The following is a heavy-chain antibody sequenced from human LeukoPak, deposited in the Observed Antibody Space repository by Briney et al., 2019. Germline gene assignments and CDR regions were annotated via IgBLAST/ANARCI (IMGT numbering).Heavy chain of an antibody. CDR3: AGFGQLVFAFDI. CDR2: INHSGST. D-gene: IGHD6-6*01. J-gene: IGHJ3*02. Sequence: PSETLSLTCAVYGGSFSGYYWSWIRQPPGKGLEWIGEINHSGSTNYNPSLKSRVTISVDTSKNQFSLKLSSVTAADTAVYYCAGFGQLVFAFDIWGQGTMVTVSS. V-gene: IGHV4-34*01. CDR1: GGSFSGYY.